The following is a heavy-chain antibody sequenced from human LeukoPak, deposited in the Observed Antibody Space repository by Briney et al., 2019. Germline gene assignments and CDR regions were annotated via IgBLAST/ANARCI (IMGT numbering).Heavy chain of an antibody. V-gene: IGHV3-20*04. D-gene: IGHD4-23*01. J-gene: IGHJ4*02. Sequence: GGSLRLSCAASGFTFDDYGMSWVRQAPGKGLEWVSGINWSGGSTGYADSVKGRFTISRDNAKNSLYLQMNSPRAEDTAVYYCAKDPPILRWSFDYWGQGTLVTVSS. CDR3: AKDPPILRWSFDY. CDR2: INWSGGST. CDR1: GFTFDDYG.